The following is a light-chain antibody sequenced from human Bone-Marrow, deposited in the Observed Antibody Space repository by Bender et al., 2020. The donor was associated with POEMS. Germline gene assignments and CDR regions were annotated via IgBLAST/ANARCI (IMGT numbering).Light chain of an antibody. CDR3: CSYAGRNSFWV. Sequence: QSALTQPASVSGSPGQSITISCTGTSSDVGNYNLVSWYQQHPGRAPKLLIYKVTKRPSGVSNRFSASKSGNTASLTISRLQTEDEADYYCCSYAGRNSFWVFGGGTRLTVL. J-gene: IGLJ3*02. CDR1: SSDVGNYNL. CDR2: KVT. V-gene: IGLV2-23*02.